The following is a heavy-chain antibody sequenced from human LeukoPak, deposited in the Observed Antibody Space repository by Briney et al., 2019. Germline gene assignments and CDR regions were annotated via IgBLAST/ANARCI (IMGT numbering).Heavy chain of an antibody. CDR3: AKRDDSYYYYYMDV. J-gene: IGHJ6*03. CDR1: GFTFSSYA. CDR2: ISGSGGST. Sequence: PGGSLRLSCAASGFTFSSYAMSWVRQAPGKGLEWVSAISGSGGSTYYADSVKGGFTISRDNSKNTLYLQMNSLRAEDTAVYYCAKRDDSYYYYYMDVWGKGTTVTVSS. V-gene: IGHV3-23*01. D-gene: IGHD5-24*01.